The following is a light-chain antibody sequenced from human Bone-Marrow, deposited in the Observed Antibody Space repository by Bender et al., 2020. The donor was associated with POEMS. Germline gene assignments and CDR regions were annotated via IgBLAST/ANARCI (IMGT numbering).Light chain of an antibody. CDR1: SSDVGGYKY. Sequence: QSALTQPASVSGSPGQSITISCTGTSSDVGGYKYVSWYQQCPGKAPKLIIYEVINRPSGVSNRFSGSKSDNTASLTISGLQAEDEADYYCCSYSSSTTRWVFGGGTKLTVL. CDR3: CSYSSSTTRWV. J-gene: IGLJ3*02. V-gene: IGLV2-14*01. CDR2: EVI.